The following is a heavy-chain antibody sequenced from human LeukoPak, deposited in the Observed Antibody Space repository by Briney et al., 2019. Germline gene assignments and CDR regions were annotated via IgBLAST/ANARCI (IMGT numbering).Heavy chain of an antibody. Sequence: GGSLRLSCAASGFTFSSYAMSWVRQAPGKGLEWVSAISGSGGSTYYADSVKGRFTISRDNSKNTLYLQMNSLRAEDTAVYYCAKDLVVSGSRGEEYWGQGTLVTVSS. V-gene: IGHV3-23*01. D-gene: IGHD2-15*01. CDR2: ISGSGGST. CDR1: GFTFSSYA. CDR3: AKDLVVSGSRGEEY. J-gene: IGHJ4*02.